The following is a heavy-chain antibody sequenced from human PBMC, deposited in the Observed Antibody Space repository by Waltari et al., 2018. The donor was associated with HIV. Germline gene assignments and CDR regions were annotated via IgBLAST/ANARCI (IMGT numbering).Heavy chain of an antibody. Sequence: QVQLVESGGGLVKPGGSLRLSCAASGFTFSDYYMSWIRQAPGKGLEWVSYISSSSSYTNYADSVKGRFTISRDNAKNSLYLQMNSLRAEDTAVYYCARGHAPYSSSFDYWGQGTLVTVSS. CDR2: ISSSSSYT. CDR1: GFTFSDYY. CDR3: ARGHAPYSSSFDY. J-gene: IGHJ4*02. V-gene: IGHV3-11*05. D-gene: IGHD6-6*01.